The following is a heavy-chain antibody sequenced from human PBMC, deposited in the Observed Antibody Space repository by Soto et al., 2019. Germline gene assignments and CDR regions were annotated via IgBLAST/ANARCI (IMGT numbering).Heavy chain of an antibody. J-gene: IGHJ4*02. D-gene: IGHD3-10*01. CDR1: GGSFSGYY. CDR3: ARGRQVYYGSGSYYLRTGYYFDY. V-gene: IGHV4-34*01. CDR2: INHSGST. Sequence: PSETLSLTCAVYGGSFSGYYWSWIRQPPGKGLEWIGEINHSGSTNYNPSLKSRVTMSVDTSKNQFSLKLSSVTAADTAVYYCARGRQVYYGSGSYYLRTGYYFDYWGQGTLVTVSS.